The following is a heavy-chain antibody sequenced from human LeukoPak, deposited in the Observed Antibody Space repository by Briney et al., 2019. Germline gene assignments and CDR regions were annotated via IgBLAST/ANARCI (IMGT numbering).Heavy chain of an antibody. CDR2: ISAYNGNT. CDR3: ARDRPHYDSWSGYYTRSTYYYYYYGMDV. J-gene: IGHJ6*02. Sequence: ASVKVSCKASGYTFTSYGISWVRQAPGQGLEWMGWISAYNGNTNYAQKLQGRVTMTTDTSTSTAYMELRSLRSDDTAVYYCARDRPHYDSWSGYYTRSTYYYYYYGMDVWGQGTAVTVSS. V-gene: IGHV1-18*01. CDR1: GYTFTSYG. D-gene: IGHD3-3*01.